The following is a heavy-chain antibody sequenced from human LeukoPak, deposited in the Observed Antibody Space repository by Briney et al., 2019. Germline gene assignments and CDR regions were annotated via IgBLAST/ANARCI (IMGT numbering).Heavy chain of an antibody. J-gene: IGHJ4*02. CDR3: ARGGFSSWYGLVGY. CDR2: ISYDGSNK. D-gene: IGHD6-13*01. Sequence: GGSLRLSCAASGFTFSSYAMHWVRQAPGKGLEWVAVISYDGSNKYYADSVKGRFTISRDNSKNTLYLQMNSLRAEDTAVYYCARGGFSSWYGLVGYWGQGTLVTVSS. CDR1: GFTFSSYA. V-gene: IGHV3-30-3*01.